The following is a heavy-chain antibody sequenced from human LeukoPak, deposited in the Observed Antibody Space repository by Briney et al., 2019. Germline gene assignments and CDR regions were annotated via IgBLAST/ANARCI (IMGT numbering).Heavy chain of an antibody. CDR1: GFTFSSYW. CDR3: ARDQAYYYDSSGYYSGDDAFDI. V-gene: IGHV3-74*01. CDR2: INSDGSST. Sequence: GGSLRLSCAASGFTFSSYWMHWVRQAPGKGLVWVSRINSDGSSTSYADSVKGRFTISRDNAKNTLYLQMNSLRAEDTVVYYCARDQAYYYDSSGYYSGDDAFDIWGQGTRVTVSS. J-gene: IGHJ3*02. D-gene: IGHD3-22*01.